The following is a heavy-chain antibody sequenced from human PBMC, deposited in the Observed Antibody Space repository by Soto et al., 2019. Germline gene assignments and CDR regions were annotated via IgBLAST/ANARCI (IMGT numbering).Heavy chain of an antibody. CDR1: GGSISSGDYY. J-gene: IGHJ2*01. V-gene: IGHV4-30-4*01. CDR3: ARGRTYSYCRYWYFDF. CDR2: IYASGST. D-gene: IGHD5-18*01. Sequence: QVQLQESGPGLVKPSQTLSLTCTVSGGSISSGDYYWSWIRQPPGKGLEWIGYIYASGSTYYNPSLKSLVAKSVDTSKNQFSLKLSSVTAADTAVYYCARGRTYSYCRYWYFDFWGRGTLVTVSS.